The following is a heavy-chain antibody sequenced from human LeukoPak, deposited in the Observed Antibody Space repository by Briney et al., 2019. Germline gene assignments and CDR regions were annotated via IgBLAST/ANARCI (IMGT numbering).Heavy chain of an antibody. CDR1: GYSFTSYW. J-gene: IGHJ3*02. CDR3: ARQSSHMVHDAFDI. V-gene: IGHV5-51*01. CDR2: IYPGDSDT. D-gene: IGHD3-10*01. Sequence: GESLKISCKGSGYSFTSYWIGWVRQMPGKGLEWMGIIYPGDSDTRYSPSFQGQVTISADKSITTAYLQWTSLKASDTAMYYCARQSSHMVHDAFDIWGQGTMVTVSS.